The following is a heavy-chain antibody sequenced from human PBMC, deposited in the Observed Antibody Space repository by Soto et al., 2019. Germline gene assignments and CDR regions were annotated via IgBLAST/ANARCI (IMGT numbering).Heavy chain of an antibody. D-gene: IGHD4-4*01. Sequence: QVQLVQSGAEMKEPGSSVKVSCKTSGGTFSSSAISWLRQAPGQGLEWMGGIIPLFRTPDYAQKFQGRVTIAADESTSTAYMELSSLRSEDTAVYYCARDNDRLQIGGTYYYILDVWGQGTTITVSS. CDR1: GGTFSSSA. J-gene: IGHJ6*02. V-gene: IGHV1-69*12. CDR3: ARDNDRLQIGGTYYYILDV. CDR2: IIPLFRTP.